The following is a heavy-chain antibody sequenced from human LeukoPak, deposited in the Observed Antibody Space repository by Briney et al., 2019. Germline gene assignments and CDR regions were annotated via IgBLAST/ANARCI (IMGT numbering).Heavy chain of an antibody. J-gene: IGHJ5*02. CDR1: GYTFTSYD. Sequence: ASVKVSCKASGYTFTSYDINWVRQATGQGLEWMGWMNPNSGNTGYVQKFQGRVTMTRNTSISTAYMELSSLTSEDTAVYYCARGKQLRHSNWFDPWGQGTLVTVSS. V-gene: IGHV1-8*01. D-gene: IGHD6-13*01. CDR3: ARGKQLRHSNWFDP. CDR2: MNPNSGNT.